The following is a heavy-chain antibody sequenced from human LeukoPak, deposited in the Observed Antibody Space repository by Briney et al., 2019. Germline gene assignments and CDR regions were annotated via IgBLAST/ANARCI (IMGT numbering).Heavy chain of an antibody. J-gene: IGHJ4*02. V-gene: IGHV3-48*03. CDR1: GFTFSSYE. Sequence: PGGSLRLSRAASGFTFSSYEMNWVRQAPGKGLEWVSHSSSSGSTIYYAGSVKGRFTIARDNAKNSVYLQMNSLRAEDTAVYYCARGSLHSAYGFDYWGQGTLVTVSS. D-gene: IGHD5-12*01. CDR3: ARGSLHSAYGFDY. CDR2: SSSSGSTI.